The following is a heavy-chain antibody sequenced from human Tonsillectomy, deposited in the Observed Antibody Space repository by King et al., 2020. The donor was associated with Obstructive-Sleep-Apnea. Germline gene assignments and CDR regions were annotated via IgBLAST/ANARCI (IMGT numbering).Heavy chain of an antibody. V-gene: IGHV1-69*01. J-gene: IGHJ5*02. D-gene: IGHD3-10*01. CDR2: IIPIFGTA. CDR3: ARVTTKRFGDPRGWFDP. CDR1: GGTFSSYA. Sequence: QLVQSGAEMKKPGSSVKVSCKASGGTFSSYAISWVRQAPGQGLEWMGGIIPIFGTANYAQKFQGRVTITADESTSTAYMELSSLESEDTAVYYCARVTTKRFGDPRGWFDPWGQGTLVTVSS.